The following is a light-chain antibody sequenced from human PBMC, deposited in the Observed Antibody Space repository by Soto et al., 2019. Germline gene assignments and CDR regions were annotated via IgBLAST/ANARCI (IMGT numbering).Light chain of an antibody. CDR3: QQXXXXXFT. CDR2: AAS. J-gene: IGKJ3*01. Sequence: DIQMTQSPSSLSASVGDRVTITCRASQSITTYLNWFQQKAGKAPKLLIYAASILQSGVPSRFSGSGSGTDFTLTXXXXXXXDFANYSCQQXXXXXFTFGP. CDR1: QSITTY. V-gene: IGKV1-39*01.